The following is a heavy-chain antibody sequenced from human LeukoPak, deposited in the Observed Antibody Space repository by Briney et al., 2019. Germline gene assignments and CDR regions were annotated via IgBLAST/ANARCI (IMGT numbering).Heavy chain of an antibody. V-gene: IGHV4-59*12. J-gene: IGHJ3*02. CDR1: GGSISSYY. Sequence: SETLSLTCTVSGGSISSYYWSWIRQPPGKGLEWIGYIYHSGSTYYNPSLRSRVTISVDTSKNQFSLRLSSVTAADTAVYFCARRRVVVASTDGASGAFDIWGQGTMVTVSS. CDR2: IYHSGST. CDR3: ARRRVVVASTDGASGAFDI. D-gene: IGHD2-15*01.